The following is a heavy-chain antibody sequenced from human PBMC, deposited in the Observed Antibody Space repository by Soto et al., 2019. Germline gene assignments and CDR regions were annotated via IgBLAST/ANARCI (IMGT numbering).Heavy chain of an antibody. CDR1: GFTFSNYG. Sequence: QVQLVESGGGVVQPGTSLSLSCAASGFTFSNYGMHWVRQTPGKGLEWVALILYDGSNKYYADSVKGRFTISRDNSRHPLYLQVSSLRAEDTAVYYCAKSRDAYNIHFYYAMDVWGQGTSGTVS. CDR3: AKSRDAYNIHFYYAMDV. CDR2: ILYDGSNK. J-gene: IGHJ6*02. V-gene: IGHV3-30*18. D-gene: IGHD1-1*01.